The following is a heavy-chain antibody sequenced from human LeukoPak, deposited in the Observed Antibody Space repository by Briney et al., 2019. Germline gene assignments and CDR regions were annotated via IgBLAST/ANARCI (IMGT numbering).Heavy chain of an antibody. CDR3: ARDGGETYSDYYGMDV. D-gene: IGHD2-21*01. Sequence: GGSLRLSCAASEFTFSSYAMHWVRQAPGKGLEWVAVISYDGSNKYYADSVKRRFTISRDNSKNTLYLQMNSLRAEDTAVYYCARDGGETYSDYYGMDVWGKGTTVTVSS. CDR2: ISYDGSNK. CDR1: EFTFSSYA. J-gene: IGHJ6*04. V-gene: IGHV3-30*04.